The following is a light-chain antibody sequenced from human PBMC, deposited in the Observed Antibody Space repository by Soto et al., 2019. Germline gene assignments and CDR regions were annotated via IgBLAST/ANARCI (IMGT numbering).Light chain of an antibody. J-gene: IGKJ4*01. V-gene: IGKV3-15*01. CDR2: NAS. CDR3: QQYNNWPHT. Sequence: EIVMTQSPATLSVSPGERATLSCRASQSVSSNLAWYLQNPGQVPRLLIYNASTRATAIPARFSGSGSGTEFPLSLSSLQSEDFAVYYCQQYNNWPHTFGGGTKVEIK. CDR1: QSVSSN.